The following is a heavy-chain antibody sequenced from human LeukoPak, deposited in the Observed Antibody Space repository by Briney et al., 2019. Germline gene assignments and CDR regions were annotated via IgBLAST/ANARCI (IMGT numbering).Heavy chain of an antibody. CDR2: IYHSGST. Sequence: SETLSLTCAVSGGSISSGGYSWSWIRQPPGKGLEWIGYIYHSGSTYYNPSLKSRVTISVDRSKNQFSLKLSSVTAADTAVYYCARSITNFRRFDPWGQGTLVTVSS. V-gene: IGHV4-30-2*01. D-gene: IGHD3-10*01. CDR3: ARSITNFRRFDP. J-gene: IGHJ5*02. CDR1: GGSISSGGYS.